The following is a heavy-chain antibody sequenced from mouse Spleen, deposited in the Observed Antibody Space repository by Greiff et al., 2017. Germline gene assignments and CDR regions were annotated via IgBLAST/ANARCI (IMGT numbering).Heavy chain of an antibody. CDR3: ARGLTITTVVARFFDY. CDR2: IDPSDSYT. Sequence: QVQLQQSGAELVMPGASVKLSCKASGYTFTSYWMHWVKQRPGQGLEWIGEIDPSDSYTNYNQKFKGKATLTVDKSSSTAYMQLSSLTSEDSAVYYCARGLTITTVVARFFDYWGQGTTLTVSS. V-gene: IGHV1-69*01. J-gene: IGHJ2*01. CDR1: GYTFTSYW. D-gene: IGHD1-1*01.